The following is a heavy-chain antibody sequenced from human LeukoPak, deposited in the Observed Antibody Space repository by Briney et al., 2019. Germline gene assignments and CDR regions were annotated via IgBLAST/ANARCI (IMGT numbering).Heavy chain of an antibody. V-gene: IGHV3-30*18. CDR3: AKDLIVAQWLAPFDY. D-gene: IGHD6-19*01. CDR1: GFTFSSYG. CDR2: ISYDESNK. Sequence: GRSLRLSCAASGFTFSSYGMHWVRQAPGKGLEWVAIISYDESNKYYADSVKGRFTISRDNSKNTLYLQMNSLRAEDTAVYYCAKDLIVAQWLAPFDYWGRGTLVTVSS. J-gene: IGHJ4*02.